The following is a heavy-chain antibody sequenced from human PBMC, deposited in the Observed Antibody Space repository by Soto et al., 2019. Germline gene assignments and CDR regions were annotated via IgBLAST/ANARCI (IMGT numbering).Heavy chain of an antibody. D-gene: IGHD6-6*01. Sequence: PGGSLRLSCAASGFTFSSYAMSWVRQAPGKGLEWVSAISGSGGSTYYADSVRGRFTISRDNSKNTLYLQMNSLRAEDTAVYYCAKDFYSSSSHGAFDIWGQGTMVTVSS. V-gene: IGHV3-23*01. CDR2: ISGSGGST. CDR3: AKDFYSSSSHGAFDI. CDR1: GFTFSSYA. J-gene: IGHJ3*02.